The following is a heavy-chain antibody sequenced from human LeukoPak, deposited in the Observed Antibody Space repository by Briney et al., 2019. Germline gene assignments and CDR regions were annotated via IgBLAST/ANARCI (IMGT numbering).Heavy chain of an antibody. D-gene: IGHD1-14*01. Sequence: PSETLSLTCAVYGGSFSGYYWSWIRQPPGKGLEWIGEINHSGSTNYNPSLKSRVTISVDTSKNQFSLKLSSVTAADTAVYYCARRNFWAYYYYYYYMDVWGKGTTVTVSS. V-gene: IGHV4-34*01. J-gene: IGHJ6*03. CDR1: GGSFSGYY. CDR3: ARRNFWAYYYYYYYMDV. CDR2: INHSGST.